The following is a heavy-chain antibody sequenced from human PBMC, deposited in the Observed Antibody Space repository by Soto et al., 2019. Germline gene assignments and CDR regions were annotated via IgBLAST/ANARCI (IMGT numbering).Heavy chain of an antibody. J-gene: IGHJ3*02. CDR1: GFTFRDYG. V-gene: IGHV3-23*01. Sequence: EVQLLESGGGLVQRGGSLRLSCAASGFTFRDYGMSWVRQAPGKGLEWVSGISGDGANTYYADSVQGRFTVSRDTSKNTVYLQMNSLRAEDTAVYFCAKDRDVVVVIDATATGAFDIWGQGTMVTVSS. CDR2: ISGDGANT. CDR3: AKDRDVVVVIDATATGAFDI. D-gene: IGHD2-15*01.